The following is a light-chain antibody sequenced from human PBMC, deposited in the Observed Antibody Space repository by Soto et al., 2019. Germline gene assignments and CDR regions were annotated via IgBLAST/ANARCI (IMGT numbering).Light chain of an antibody. J-gene: IGKJ4*01. CDR1: QSVSSY. Sequence: EIVLTQSPATLSLSPGERAPLSCRASQSVSSYLAWYQQKHGQAPRLLIYDASSRATGIPDRFSGSGSGTDFTITISRLEPEDFEVYYCQQYGSSPRAFGRGTKVEIK. CDR3: QQYGSSPRA. V-gene: IGKV3-20*01. CDR2: DAS.